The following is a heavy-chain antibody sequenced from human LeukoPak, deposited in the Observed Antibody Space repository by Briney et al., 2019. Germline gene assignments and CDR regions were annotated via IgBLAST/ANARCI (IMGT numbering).Heavy chain of an antibody. CDR3: ASSGPTGYYFQDAFDI. V-gene: IGHV1-8*01. Sequence: ASVKVSCKASGYTFTNYDINWVRQAPGKGLEWMGWMNPNSGNTGYAQKFQGRVTMTRNTSITTAYMELSSLRSEDTAVYYCASSGPTGYYFQDAFDIWGQGTMVTISS. CDR2: MNPNSGNT. D-gene: IGHD3-9*01. J-gene: IGHJ3*02. CDR1: GYTFTNYD.